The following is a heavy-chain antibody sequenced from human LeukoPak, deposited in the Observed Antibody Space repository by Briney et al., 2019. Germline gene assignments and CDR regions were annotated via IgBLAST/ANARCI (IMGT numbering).Heavy chain of an antibody. CDR1: GGSISSGGYY. CDR3: ASSEATTTPPPYGMDV. D-gene: IGHD5-12*01. V-gene: IGHV4-31*03. CDR2: IYYTGST. J-gene: IGHJ6*02. Sequence: PSETLSLTCTVSGGSISSGGYYWSWIRQHPEKGLEWIGYIYYTGSTFYNPSLKSRVIISVDTSKNQFSLRLSSVTVADTAVYYCASSEATTTPPPYGMDVWGQGTTVTVSS.